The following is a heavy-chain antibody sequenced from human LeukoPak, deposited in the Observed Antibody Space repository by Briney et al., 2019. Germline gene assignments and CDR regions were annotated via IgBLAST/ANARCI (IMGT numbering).Heavy chain of an antibody. CDR1: GFAFSSCA. D-gene: IGHD5-18*01. J-gene: IGHJ4*02. Sequence: PGGSLRLSCAASGFAFSSCAMTWVRQAPGKGLEWVSSLSGSGASTFYADSVKGRFTISRENSKNTLSLQMSSLRAEDTAVYFCAKYLGKYSYGYSGLDYWGQGTLVTVSS. CDR2: LSGSGAST. CDR3: AKYLGKYSYGYSGLDY. V-gene: IGHV3-23*01.